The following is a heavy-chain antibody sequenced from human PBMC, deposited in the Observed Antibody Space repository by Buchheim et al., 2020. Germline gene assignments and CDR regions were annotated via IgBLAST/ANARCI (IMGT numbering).Heavy chain of an antibody. V-gene: IGHV3-48*03. CDR1: GFTFSSYE. CDR2: ISSSGSTI. Sequence: EVQLVESGGGLVQPGGSLRLSCAASGFTFSSYEMNWVRQAPGKGLEWVSYISSSGSTIYYADSVKGRFTISRDNAKTSLYLQMNSLRAEDTAVYYCARSLGYCSGGSCYRRIGYYYYYGMDVGGQGT. J-gene: IGHJ6*02. CDR3: ARSLGYCSGGSCYRRIGYYYYYGMDV. D-gene: IGHD2-15*01.